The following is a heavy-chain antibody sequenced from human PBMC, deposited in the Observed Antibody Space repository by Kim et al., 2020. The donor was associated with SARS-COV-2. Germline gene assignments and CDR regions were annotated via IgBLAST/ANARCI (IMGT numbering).Heavy chain of an antibody. CDR1: GDSVSSNSGT. V-gene: IGHV6-1*01. Sequence: SQTLSLTCAISGDSVSSNSGTWNWIRQSPSRGLEWLGRTFYRSKWYNDYAVSVKSRIIITPDTSNNQFYLQLNSVTPEDTAVYYCAAQSDWRPGYYYALDVWGQGTTVTVSS. CDR2: TFYRSKWYN. J-gene: IGHJ6*02. CDR3: AAQSDWRPGYYYALDV. D-gene: IGHD2-21*02.